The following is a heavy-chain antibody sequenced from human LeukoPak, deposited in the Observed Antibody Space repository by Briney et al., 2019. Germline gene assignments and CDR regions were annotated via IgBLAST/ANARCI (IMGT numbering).Heavy chain of an antibody. CDR1: GYTFTSYA. CDR3: ARDPGGRSGGSFVN. V-gene: IGHV1-3*01. D-gene: IGHD2-15*01. CDR2: INAGNGNT. J-gene: IGHJ4*02. Sequence: ASVKVSCRASGYTFTSYAMHWVRQTPGQRREWMGWINAGNGNTKYSQKFQGRVTITRDTSASTAYMELSSQRSEDTAVYYCARDPGGRSGGSFVNWGQGTLVTVSS.